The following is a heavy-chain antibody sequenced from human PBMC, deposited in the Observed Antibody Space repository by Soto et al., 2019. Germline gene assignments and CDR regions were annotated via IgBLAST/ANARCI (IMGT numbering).Heavy chain of an antibody. Sequence: ASVKVSCKASGYTFTSYGISWVRQAPGQGLEWLGWISAYNGKANYAQKLQGRVTMTTDTSTSTVYMELTSLRSDDTAVYYRARDADWSYGMHVWGQGTPVT. CDR3: ARDADWSYGMHV. CDR2: ISAYNGKA. D-gene: IGHD3-9*01. V-gene: IGHV1-18*01. CDR1: GYTFTSYG. J-gene: IGHJ6*02.